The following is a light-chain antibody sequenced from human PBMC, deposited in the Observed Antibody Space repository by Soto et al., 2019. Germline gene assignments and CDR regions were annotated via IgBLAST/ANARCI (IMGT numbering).Light chain of an antibody. CDR1: SSDVGGYNY. V-gene: IGLV2-11*01. CDR2: DVT. Sequence: QLVLTQPRSVSGSPGQSVTISCAGTSSDVGGYNYVSWYQQHPGKAPKLMIYDVTKRPSGVPDRFSGSKSGNTASLTISGLQAEDEADYYCCSYAGTYTYVFGTETKLTVL. CDR3: CSYAGTYTYV. J-gene: IGLJ1*01.